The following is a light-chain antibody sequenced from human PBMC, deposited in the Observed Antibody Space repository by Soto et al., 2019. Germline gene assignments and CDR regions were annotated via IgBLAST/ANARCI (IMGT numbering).Light chain of an antibody. CDR2: RSD. CDR1: SSNIGINN. J-gene: IGLJ7*01. V-gene: IGLV1-47*01. Sequence: QSVVTQPPSASGTPGQRVTISCSGSSSNIGINNVYWYQQFPGTAPKLLIYRSDQRPSGVPDRFSGSKSGTSASLAISGLRSEDEADYYCAAWDDSLSGWVFGGGTQLTVL. CDR3: AAWDDSLSGWV.